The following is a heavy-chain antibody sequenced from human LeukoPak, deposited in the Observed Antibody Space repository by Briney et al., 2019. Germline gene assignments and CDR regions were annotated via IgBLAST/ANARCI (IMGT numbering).Heavy chain of an antibody. CDR2: IYYSGST. D-gene: IGHD2-2*01. J-gene: IGHJ4*02. Sequence: KPSETLSLTCTVSGGSISSYYWSWIRQPPGKGLEWSGYIYYSGSTNYNPSLKSRVTISVDKSKNQFSLKLSSVTAADTAVYYCASREWCSSTSCYAVLDYWGQGTLVTVSS. CDR3: ASREWCSSTSCYAVLDY. CDR1: GGSISSYY. V-gene: IGHV4-59*12.